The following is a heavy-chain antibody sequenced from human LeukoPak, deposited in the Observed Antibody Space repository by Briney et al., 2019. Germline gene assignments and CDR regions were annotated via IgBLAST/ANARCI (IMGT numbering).Heavy chain of an antibody. CDR3: ARAVNWNDVANWFDP. CDR1: GGTFSSYA. J-gene: IGHJ5*02. D-gene: IGHD1-20*01. CDR2: IIPIFGTA. Sequence: SVKVSCKASGGTFSSYAINWVRQAPGQGLEWMGGIIPIFGTANYAQKFQGRVTITADESTSTAYMELSSLRSEDTAVYYCARAVNWNDVANWFDPWGQGTLVTVSS. V-gene: IGHV1-69*01.